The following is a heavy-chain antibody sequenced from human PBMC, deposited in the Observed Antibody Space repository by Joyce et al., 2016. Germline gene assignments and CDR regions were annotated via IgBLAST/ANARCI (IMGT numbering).Heavy chain of an antibody. D-gene: IGHD1-1*01. V-gene: IGHV2-5*01. CDR3: AHRRQQLVVDS. J-gene: IGHJ4*02. CDR2: ISWTNDK. CDR1: GFSLTSSGVD. Sequence: QITLKESGPTLVKPTETLTLICTFSGFSLTSSGVDVAWIRQPPGKALEWLALISWTNDKRYSPSLKRRLTITKDTSKNQVFLSMTNIDPADTATYYCAHRRQQLVVDSWGQGILVTVSS.